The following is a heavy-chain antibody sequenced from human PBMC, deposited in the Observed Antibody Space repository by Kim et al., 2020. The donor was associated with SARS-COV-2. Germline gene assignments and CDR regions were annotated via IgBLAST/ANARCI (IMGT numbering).Heavy chain of an antibody. CDR2: ISDSGGNT. CDR3: AKGQVSGAGTLRFAD. CDR1: GFTFSSYG. J-gene: IGHJ4*02. Sequence: GGSLRLSCAASGFTFSSYGMSWVRQAPGKGLEWVSGISDSGGNTVYADSVKGRFTISRDNSENTLYLQMNSLGVDDTAIYYCAKGQVSGAGTLRFADWGQGTLVTVSS. V-gene: IGHV3-23*01. D-gene: IGHD6-13*01.